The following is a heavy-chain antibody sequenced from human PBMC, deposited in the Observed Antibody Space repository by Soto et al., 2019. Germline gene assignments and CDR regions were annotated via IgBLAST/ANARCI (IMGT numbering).Heavy chain of an antibody. J-gene: IGHJ6*02. D-gene: IGHD3-3*01. CDR2: IIPIFGTA. CDR1: GGTFSSYA. V-gene: IGHV1-69*13. Sequence: SVTVSCKASGGTFSSYAISWVRRAPGQGLEWMGGIIPIFGTANYAQKFQGRVTITADESTSQAYMKLSSPRSEDTAVYYCAREVLGYYDFWSGYYYYYYYGIDFRGQGTTGTVSS. CDR3: AREVLGYYDFWSGYYYYYYYGIDF.